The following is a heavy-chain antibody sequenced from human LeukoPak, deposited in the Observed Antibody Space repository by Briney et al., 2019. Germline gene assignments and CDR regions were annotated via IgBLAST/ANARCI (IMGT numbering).Heavy chain of an antibody. D-gene: IGHD1/OR15-1a*01. Sequence: GGSLRLSCGASGFTFRRFWMHWVRQAPGKGLVWVSRINTDGTDTIYADSVKGRFTISRDNAKNTLYLQMNSLRVEDTAIYYCAREQSNWNTNWFDPWGQGTLVTVSP. J-gene: IGHJ5*02. V-gene: IGHV3-74*01. CDR3: AREQSNWNTNWFDP. CDR2: INTDGTDT. CDR1: GFTFRRFW.